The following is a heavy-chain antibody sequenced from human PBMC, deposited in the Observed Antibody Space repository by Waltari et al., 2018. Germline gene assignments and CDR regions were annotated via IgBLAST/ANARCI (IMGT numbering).Heavy chain of an antibody. CDR1: GGSIRNTISY. CDR3: AREEFWSTYPDGFDM. D-gene: IGHD3-3*01. J-gene: IGHJ3*02. CDR2: IYYSGNT. V-gene: IGHV4-39*07. Sequence: QMQLQESGPGLVKTSETLSLTCSASGGSIRNTISYWGWIRQTPGKGLEWIGSIYYSGNTYYNPSLRSRVTLSVDRSKNQFSLNLSSVTAADTAVYYCAREEFWSTYPDGFDMWGQGTLVTVSS.